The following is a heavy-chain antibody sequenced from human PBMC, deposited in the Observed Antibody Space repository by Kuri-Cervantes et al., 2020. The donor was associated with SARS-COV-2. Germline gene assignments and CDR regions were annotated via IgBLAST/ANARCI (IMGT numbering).Heavy chain of an antibody. CDR2: ISAYNGNT. CDR1: GYTFTSYG. D-gene: IGHD2-2*01. CDR3: ARAGYYCSSTSCPSLPDY. J-gene: IGHJ4*02. Sequence: GESLKISCKASGYTFTSYGISWVRQAPGQGLEWMGWISAYNGNTNYAQKLQGRVTMTTDTSTSTAYMELSSLRSEDTAVYYCARAGYYCSSTSCPSLPDYWGQGTLVTVSS. V-gene: IGHV1-18*01.